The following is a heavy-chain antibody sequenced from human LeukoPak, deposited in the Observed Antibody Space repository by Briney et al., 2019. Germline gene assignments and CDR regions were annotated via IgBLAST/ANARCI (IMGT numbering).Heavy chain of an antibody. V-gene: IGHV4-31*03. CDR2: IFYSGTT. CDR1: GGSMNSGASY. D-gene: IGHD6-19*01. J-gene: IGHJ4*02. Sequence: SETLSLTCTVSGGSMNSGASYWSWIRQLPGKGLEWIGYIFYSGTTYYNPSLKSRLTISIDTSKNQFSLKLTSVTAADTAVYYCARVTGYSSGWGQGTLVTVSS. CDR3: ARVTGYSSG.